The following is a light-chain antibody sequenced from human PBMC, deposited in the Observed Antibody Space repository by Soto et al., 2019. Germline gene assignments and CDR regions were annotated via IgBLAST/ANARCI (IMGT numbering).Light chain of an antibody. CDR3: QQYGGSPPT. V-gene: IGKV3-20*01. CDR2: GAS. CDR1: QSVSSSY. J-gene: IGKJ1*01. Sequence: EIVLTQSPGTLSLSPGERATLSCRASQSVSSSYLAWYRQKPGQAPRLLIYGASSRATGIPDRFSGSGSGTDFTLTISRLEPEDFAVYYCQQYGGSPPTFGQGTKVDIK.